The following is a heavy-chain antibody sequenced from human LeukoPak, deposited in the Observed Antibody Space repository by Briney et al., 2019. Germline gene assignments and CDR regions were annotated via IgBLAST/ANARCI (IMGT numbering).Heavy chain of an antibody. CDR1: GYSFTSYW. CDR2: IDPSDSYT. J-gene: IGHJ4*02. Sequence: GESLKISCKGSGYSFTSYWISWVRQMPGKGLEWMGRIDPSDSYTNYSPSFQGHVTISADKSISTAYLQWSSLKASDTAMYYCARRREDSSSWSSTDYWGQGTMVTVSS. CDR3: ARRREDSSSWSSTDY. V-gene: IGHV5-10-1*01. D-gene: IGHD6-13*01.